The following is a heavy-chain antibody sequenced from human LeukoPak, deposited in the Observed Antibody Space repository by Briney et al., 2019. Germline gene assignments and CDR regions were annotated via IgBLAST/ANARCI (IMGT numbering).Heavy chain of an antibody. CDR3: ARRFGDFEGMDV. J-gene: IGHJ6*02. CDR2: ISAYNCNT. Sequence: ASVKLSCKASGYTFTSYGISWVRQAPGQGCEWRGWISAYNCNTNYAQKRQGRVTITTDTSTSTAYMELRSLRSDDTAVYYCARRFGDFEGMDVWGQGTTITVSS. V-gene: IGHV1-18*01. D-gene: IGHD3-10*01. CDR1: GYTFTSYG.